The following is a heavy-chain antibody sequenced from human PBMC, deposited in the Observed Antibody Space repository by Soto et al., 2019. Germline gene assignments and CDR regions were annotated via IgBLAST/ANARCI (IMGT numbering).Heavy chain of an antibody. J-gene: IGHJ5*02. D-gene: IGHD3-10*01. V-gene: IGHV6-1*01. CDR1: GGSVASNSAA. CDR2: TYYRSKWYD. Sequence: SQGMPLTCAISGGSVASNSAAWNWFRQSQSRGLEWLGRTYYRSKWYDDYAVSVKSRITIDPDTSKNQFSLQLNSVTPEDTAVYYCARVCFLVRGVHRDAHYSPTRRTPDP. CDR3: ARVCFLVRGVHRDAHYSPTRRTPDP.